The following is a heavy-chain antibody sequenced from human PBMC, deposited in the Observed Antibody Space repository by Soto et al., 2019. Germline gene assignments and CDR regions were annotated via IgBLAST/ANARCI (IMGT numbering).Heavy chain of an antibody. CDR3: AKGRLQPFDY. V-gene: IGHV3-23*01. Sequence: PGGSLRLSCAASGFTFSSYAMSWVRQAPGRGLEWVSGITGSGASTYYADSVKGRFTISRDNSKNTMYLQMNSLRADDTAVYYCAKGRLQPFDYWGQGTLVTV. CDR1: GFTFSSYA. CDR2: ITGSGAST. J-gene: IGHJ4*02. D-gene: IGHD4-4*01.